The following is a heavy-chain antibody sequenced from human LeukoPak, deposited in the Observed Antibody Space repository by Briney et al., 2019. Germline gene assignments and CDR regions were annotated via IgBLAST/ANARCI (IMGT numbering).Heavy chain of an antibody. D-gene: IGHD5-24*01. J-gene: IGHJ4*02. CDR3: ARAWGTHGYNFGY. CDR2: IRSSSSYI. V-gene: IGHV3-21*01. Sequence: GGSLRLSCAASGFTFSSYSMNWVRQAPGKGLEWVSSIRSSSSYIYYADSVKGRFTISRDNAKNSLYLQMNSLRAEDTAVYYCARAWGTHGYNFGYWGQGTLVTVSS. CDR1: GFTFSSYS.